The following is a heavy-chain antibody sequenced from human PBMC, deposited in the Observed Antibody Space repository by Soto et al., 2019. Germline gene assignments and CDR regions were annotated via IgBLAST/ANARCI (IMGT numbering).Heavy chain of an antibody. CDR3: AREGVAPYYYYGMDV. D-gene: IGHD5-12*01. V-gene: IGHV1-18*01. J-gene: IGHJ6*02. CDR1: GYTFTRSG. CDR2: ISTYNGDT. Sequence: QVQLVQSGAEVKKPGASVKVFCKASGYTFTRSGISWVRQAPGQGLEWMGWISTYNGDTKCAQTFQGRVTMTTDTATSTVYMELRSLRSDDTAVYYCAREGVAPYYYYGMDVWGQGTPVTVSS.